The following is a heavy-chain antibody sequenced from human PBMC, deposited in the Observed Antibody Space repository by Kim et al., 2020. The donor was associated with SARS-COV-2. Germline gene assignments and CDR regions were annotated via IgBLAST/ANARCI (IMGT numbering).Heavy chain of an antibody. V-gene: IGHV6-1*01. J-gene: IGHJ4*02. CDR3: ARTEQQLVDY. D-gene: IGHD6-13*01. Sequence: WYNDYAVSVKSRITINPDTSKNQFSLQLNSVTPEDTAVYYCARTEQQLVDYWGQGTLVTVSS. CDR2: WYN.